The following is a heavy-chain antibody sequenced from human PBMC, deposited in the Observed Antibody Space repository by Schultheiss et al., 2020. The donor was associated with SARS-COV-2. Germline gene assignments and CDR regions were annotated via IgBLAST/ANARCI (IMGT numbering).Heavy chain of an antibody. J-gene: IGHJ4*02. V-gene: IGHV4-59*12. Sequence: SETLSLTCTVSGGSISSYYWSWIRQPPGKGLEWIGSIYYSGSTNYNPSLKSRVTISVDTSKNQFSLKLSSVTAADTAVYYCARDSSGPGPFDYWGQGTLVTVSS. CDR1: GGSISSYY. CDR3: ARDSSGPGPFDY. CDR2: IYYSGST. D-gene: IGHD6-19*01.